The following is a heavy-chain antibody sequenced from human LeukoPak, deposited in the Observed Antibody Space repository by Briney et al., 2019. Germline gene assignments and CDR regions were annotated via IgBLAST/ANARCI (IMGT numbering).Heavy chain of an antibody. CDR1: GFTFSSYA. J-gene: IGHJ3*02. CDR3: AREFEEGELNAFDI. Sequence: GRSLRLSCAASGFTFSSYAMHWVRQAPGKGLEWVAVISYDGSNKYYADSVKGRFTISRDNSKNTLCLQMNSLRAEDTAVYYCAREFEEGELNAFDIWGQGTMVTVSS. V-gene: IGHV3-30*04. D-gene: IGHD1-26*01. CDR2: ISYDGSNK.